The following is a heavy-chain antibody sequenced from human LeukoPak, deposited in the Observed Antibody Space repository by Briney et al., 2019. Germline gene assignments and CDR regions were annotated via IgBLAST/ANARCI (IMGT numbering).Heavy chain of an antibody. V-gene: IGHV3-53*01. J-gene: IGHJ3*02. CDR1: GFTVSSNY. CDR2: IYSGGST. CDR3: ARLPYYYDSSGYRDAYDAFDI. D-gene: IGHD3-22*01. Sequence: GGSLPLSRADSGFTVSSNYMSWVRQAPGKGLEWVSVIYSGGSTYYADSVKGRFTISRDNSKNTLYLQMNSLRAEDTAVYYCARLPYYYDSSGYRDAYDAFDIWGQGALV.